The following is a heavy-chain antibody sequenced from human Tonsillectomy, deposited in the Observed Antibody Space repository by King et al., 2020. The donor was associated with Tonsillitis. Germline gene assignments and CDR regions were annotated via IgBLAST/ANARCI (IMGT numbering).Heavy chain of an antibody. J-gene: IGHJ5*02. V-gene: IGHV4-31*03. CDR3: ARDHVGYCSSTSCLRFDP. Sequence: VQLQESGPGLVKPSQTLSLTCTVSGGSISSGGYYWSWIRQHPGKGLEWIGYIYYSGSTYYNPSLKSRVTISVDTSKNQFSLKLSSVTAADTAVYYCARDHVGYCSSTSCLRFDPWGHGTLVTVSS. CDR1: GGSISSGGYY. D-gene: IGHD2-2*03. CDR2: IYYSGST.